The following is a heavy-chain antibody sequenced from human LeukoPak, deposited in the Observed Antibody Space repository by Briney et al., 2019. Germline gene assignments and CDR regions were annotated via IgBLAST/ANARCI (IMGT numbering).Heavy chain of an antibody. V-gene: IGHV3-23*01. D-gene: IGHD6-13*01. CDR1: GFTFSSYA. J-gene: IGHJ6*04. CDR3: AKGRGSSRPYGMDV. Sequence: GGSLRLSCAASGFTFSSYAMSWVRQAPGKGLEWVSAISGSGGSTYYADSVKGRFTISRDNSKNTLYLQMNSLRAEDTAIYYCAKGRGSSRPYGMDVWGKGTTVTVSS. CDR2: ISGSGGST.